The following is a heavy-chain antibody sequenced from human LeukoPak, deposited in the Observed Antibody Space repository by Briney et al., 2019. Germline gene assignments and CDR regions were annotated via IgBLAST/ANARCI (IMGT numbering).Heavy chain of an antibody. J-gene: IGHJ3*02. Sequence: PGGSLRLSCAASGFTFRSYEMNWVRQAPGKGLHWVSYISSSGSTIVYSDSVKGRFSISRDNAKNSLFLKMNSLRDEDTAVYYCARAGYANAFDIWGQGTMVTVSS. CDR3: ARAGYANAFDI. CDR1: GFTFRSYE. D-gene: IGHD5-12*01. V-gene: IGHV3-48*03. CDR2: ISSSGSTI.